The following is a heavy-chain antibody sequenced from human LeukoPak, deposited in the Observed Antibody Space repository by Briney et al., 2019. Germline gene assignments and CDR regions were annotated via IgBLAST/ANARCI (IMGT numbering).Heavy chain of an antibody. Sequence: GGSLRLSCSASGFTFSSYAMHWVRQAPGQGLEWVSAISGSGVNTYYADSVKGRFTISRDNSKDTLFLQMNSLRADDTAVYYCATDRLWGQGTLVTVSS. V-gene: IGHV3-23*01. CDR3: ATDRL. CDR1: GFTFSSYA. CDR2: ISGSGVNT. J-gene: IGHJ4*02.